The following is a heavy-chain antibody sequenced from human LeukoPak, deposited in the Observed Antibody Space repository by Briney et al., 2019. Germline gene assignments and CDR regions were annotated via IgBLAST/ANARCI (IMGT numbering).Heavy chain of an antibody. V-gene: IGHV4-39*01. CDR3: ARGYYGSGSYSDY. Sequence: SSETLSLTCTVSGGSISSSSYYWGWIRQPPGKGLEWIGSIYYSGSTYYNPSLKSRVTISVDTSKNQFSLKLSSVTAADTAVYYCARGYYGSGSYSDYWGQGTLVTVSS. CDR1: GGSISSSSYY. D-gene: IGHD3-10*01. J-gene: IGHJ4*02. CDR2: IYYSGST.